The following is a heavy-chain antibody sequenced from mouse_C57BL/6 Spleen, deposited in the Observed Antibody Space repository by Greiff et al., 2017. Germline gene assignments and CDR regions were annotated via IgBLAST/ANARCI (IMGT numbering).Heavy chain of an antibody. CDR1: GYTFTSYW. Sequence: QVQLQQPGAELVKPGASVKLSCKASGYTFTSYWMQWVKQRPGQGLEWIGEIDPSDSYTNYNQKFKGKATLTVDTSSSTAYMQLSSLTSEDSAVYYCQRNTVVATNYFDYWGQGTTLTVSS. D-gene: IGHD1-1*01. V-gene: IGHV1-50*01. CDR2: IDPSDSYT. J-gene: IGHJ2*01. CDR3: QRNTVVATNYFDY.